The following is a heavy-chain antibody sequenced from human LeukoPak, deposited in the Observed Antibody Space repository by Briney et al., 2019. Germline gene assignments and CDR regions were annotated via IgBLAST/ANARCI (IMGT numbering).Heavy chain of an antibody. V-gene: IGHV4-38-2*01. CDR2: IYHSGST. Sequence: PSETLSLTCAVSGYSISSGYYWGWIRQPPGKGLEWIGSIYHSGSTYYNPSLKSRVTISVDTSKNQFSLKLSSVTAADTAVYYCASVGPHYYGSGSSLVDVWGKGTTVTVSS. CDR3: ASVGPHYYGSGSSLVDV. D-gene: IGHD3-10*01. J-gene: IGHJ6*04. CDR1: GYSISSGYY.